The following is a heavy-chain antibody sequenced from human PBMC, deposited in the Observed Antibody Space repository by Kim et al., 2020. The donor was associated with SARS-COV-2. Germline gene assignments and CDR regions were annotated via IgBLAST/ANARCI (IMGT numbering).Heavy chain of an antibody. CDR2: IITIFGAA. J-gene: IGHJ6*02. CDR1: GGTFSSYA. Sequence: SVKVSCKASGGTFSSYAISWVRQAPGQGLEWMGGIITIFGAANYAQKFQDRVTITADESTSTAYLELSSLRSEDTAVYYCASVDYYDSSGALDYYFDMDVWGQGTTVTVSS. D-gene: IGHD3-22*01. CDR3: ASVDYYDSSGALDYYFDMDV. V-gene: IGHV1-69*13.